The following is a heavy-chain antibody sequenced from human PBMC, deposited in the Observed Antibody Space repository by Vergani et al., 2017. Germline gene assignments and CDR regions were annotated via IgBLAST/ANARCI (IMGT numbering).Heavy chain of an antibody. J-gene: IGHJ4*02. CDR1: GGSISSSSYY. V-gene: IGHV4-39*07. D-gene: IGHD3-22*01. CDR2: IYYSGST. CDR3: ARERSSGYKIDY. Sequence: QLQLPESGPGLVKPSETLSLTCTVSGGSISSSSYYWGWVSQPPGKGLEWIGSIYYSGSTYYNPSLKSRVTISVDTSKNQFSLKLSSVTAADTAVYYCARERSSGYKIDYWGQGTLVTVSS.